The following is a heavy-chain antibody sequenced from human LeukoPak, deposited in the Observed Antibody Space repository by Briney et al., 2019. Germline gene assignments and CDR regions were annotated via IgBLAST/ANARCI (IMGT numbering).Heavy chain of an antibody. J-gene: IGHJ4*02. CDR1: GFTFSSYS. V-gene: IGHV3-48*01. CDR3: AREPPAVAADY. CDR2: ISSSSTI. D-gene: IGHD6-19*01. Sequence: GGSLRLSCAASGFTFSSYSMNWVRQAPGKGLEWVSYISSSSTIYYADSVKGRFTISRDNAKNSLYLQMNSLRAEDTAVYYCAREPPAVAADYWGQGTLVTVSS.